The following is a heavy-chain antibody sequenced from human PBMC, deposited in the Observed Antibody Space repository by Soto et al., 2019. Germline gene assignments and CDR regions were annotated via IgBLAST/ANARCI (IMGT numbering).Heavy chain of an antibody. CDR2: VRQDGSQK. D-gene: IGHD6-13*01. Sequence: GGSLRLSCEASGFTFSSYWMSWVRQAPGKGLEWVANVRQDGSQKYLVDSVKGRFTISRDNAKNTLYLQMNSLRAEDTAVYYCAKDGKQQLVPFWGQGTLVTVSS. V-gene: IGHV3-7*03. CDR1: GFTFSSYW. CDR3: AKDGKQQLVPF. J-gene: IGHJ4*02.